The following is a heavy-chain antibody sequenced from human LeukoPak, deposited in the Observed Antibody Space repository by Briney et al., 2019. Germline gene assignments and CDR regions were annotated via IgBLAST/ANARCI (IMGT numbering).Heavy chain of an antibody. V-gene: IGHV4-4*02. CDR3: ARRIAVADTGFGAFDI. CDR2: IFHSGST. Sequence: PSGTLSLTCAVSGGSISVNNWWSWVRQPPGKALEWIGEIFHSGSTNYNPSLKSRVTISVDKSKNQFSLKLSSVTAADTAVYYCARRIAVADTGFGAFDIWGQRTMVTVSS. CDR1: GGSISVNNW. D-gene: IGHD6-19*01. J-gene: IGHJ3*02.